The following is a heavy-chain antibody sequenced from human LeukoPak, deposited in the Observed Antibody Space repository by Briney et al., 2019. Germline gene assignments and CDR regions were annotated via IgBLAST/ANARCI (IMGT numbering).Heavy chain of an antibody. D-gene: IGHD3-9*01. CDR3: ARDDRDILTGYSKDAFDI. Sequence: GRSLRLSCAASGFTFSSYGMHWVRQAPGKGLEWVAVIWYDGSNKYYADSVKGRFTISRDNSKNTLYLQMNSLRAEDTAVYYCARDDRDILTGYSKDAFDIWGQGTMVTVSS. CDR2: IWYDGSNK. V-gene: IGHV3-33*01. CDR1: GFTFSSYG. J-gene: IGHJ3*02.